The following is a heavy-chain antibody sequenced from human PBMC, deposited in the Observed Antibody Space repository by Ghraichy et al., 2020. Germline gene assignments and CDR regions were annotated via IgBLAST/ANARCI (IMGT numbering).Heavy chain of an antibody. Sequence: GGSLRLSCAASGFTFTNYWMHWVRQAPGKGLVWVSHINIDGSSTTYADSVKGRFTISRDNAKNTLYLQMNSLRAEDTALYYCVRNDWGADFWGHGTLVTVSS. CDR1: GFTFTNYW. D-gene: IGHD7-27*01. V-gene: IGHV3-74*01. CDR3: VRNDWGADF. J-gene: IGHJ4*01. CDR2: INIDGSST.